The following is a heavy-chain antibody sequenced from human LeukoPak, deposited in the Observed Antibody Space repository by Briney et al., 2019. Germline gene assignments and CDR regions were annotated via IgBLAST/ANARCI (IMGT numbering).Heavy chain of an antibody. J-gene: IGHJ4*02. CDR2: INHSGGT. CDR3: AMNWGTGRTLDY. CDR1: GGSFSSYY. V-gene: IGHV4-34*01. Sequence: SETLSLTCAVYGGSFSSYYWSWIRRPPGKGLEWIGEINHSGGTNYNPSLKSRVTISVDTSKNQFSLKVRSVTAADTAVYYCAMNWGTGRTLDYWGQGTLVTVSS. D-gene: IGHD7-27*01.